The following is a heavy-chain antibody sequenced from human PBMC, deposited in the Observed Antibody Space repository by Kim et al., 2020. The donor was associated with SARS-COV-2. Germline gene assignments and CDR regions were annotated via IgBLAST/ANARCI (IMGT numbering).Heavy chain of an antibody. V-gene: IGHV1-69*13. D-gene: IGHD3-3*01. J-gene: IGHJ6*02. CDR3: ARDSPIFGVVTTPYYYYYYGMDV. CDR2: IIPIFGTA. Sequence: SVKVSCKASGGTFSSYAISWVRQAPGQGLEWMGGIIPIFGTANYAQKFQGRVTITADESTSTAYMELSSLRSEDTAVYYCARDSPIFGVVTTPYYYYYYGMDVWGQGTTVTVSS. CDR1: GGTFSSYA.